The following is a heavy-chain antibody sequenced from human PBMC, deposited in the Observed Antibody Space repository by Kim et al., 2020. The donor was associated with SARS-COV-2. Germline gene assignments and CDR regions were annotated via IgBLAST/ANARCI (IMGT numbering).Heavy chain of an antibody. CDR3: ASPYSYDAFDI. J-gene: IGHJ3*02. V-gene: IGHV3-30*01. CDR2: K. Sequence: KYYADSVKGRFTISRDNSKNTLYLQMNSLRAEDTAVYYCASPYSYDAFDIWGQGAMVTVSS. D-gene: IGHD5-18*01.